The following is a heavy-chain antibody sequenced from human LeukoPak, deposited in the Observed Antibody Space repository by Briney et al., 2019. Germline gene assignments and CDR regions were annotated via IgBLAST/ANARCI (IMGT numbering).Heavy chain of an antibody. CDR1: GGTFSSYA. D-gene: IGHD3-3*01. Sequence: ASVKVSCKASGGTFSSYAISWVRQAPGQGLEWMGGIIPIFGTANYAQKFQGRVTMTRDTSTSTVYMELSSLRSEDTAVYYCARDKSKGFWSPIDYWGREPWSPSPQ. CDR3: ARDKSKGFWSPIDY. J-gene: IGHJ4*02. V-gene: IGHV1-69*05. CDR2: IIPIFGTA.